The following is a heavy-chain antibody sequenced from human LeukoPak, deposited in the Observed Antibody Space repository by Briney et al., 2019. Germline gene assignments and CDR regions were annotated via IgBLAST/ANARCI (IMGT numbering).Heavy chain of an antibody. Sequence: SVKVSCKASGGTLSSYTISWVRQAPGQGLEWMGGIIPIFGTANYAQKFQGRVTITADDSTSTAYMELSSLRSEDTAVYYCARAVAGTKPFDPWGQGTLVTVSS. V-gene: IGHV1-69*13. CDR1: GGTLSSYT. CDR2: IIPIFGTA. J-gene: IGHJ5*02. CDR3: ARAVAGTKPFDP. D-gene: IGHD6-19*01.